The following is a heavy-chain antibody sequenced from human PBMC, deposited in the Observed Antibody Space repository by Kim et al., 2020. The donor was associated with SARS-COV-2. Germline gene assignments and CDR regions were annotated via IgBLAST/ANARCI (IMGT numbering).Heavy chain of an antibody. CDR2: IGRSSSTI. D-gene: IGHD3-10*01. Sequence: GGSLRLSCAASGFIFSDYSMNWVRQAPGKGLESVSYIGRSSSTIFYADSVKGRFTISRDNAKNSLYLQMNSLRDEDTAVYYCARDRAYPFDYWGQGTLVT. J-gene: IGHJ4*02. CDR1: GFIFSDYS. V-gene: IGHV3-48*02. CDR3: ARDRAYPFDY.